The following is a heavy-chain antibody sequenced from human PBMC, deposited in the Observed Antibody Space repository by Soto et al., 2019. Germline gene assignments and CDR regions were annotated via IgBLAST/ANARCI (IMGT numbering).Heavy chain of an antibody. CDR1: GGSISSSRCH. J-gene: IGHJ3*02. CDR3: AREFQYCISTSCYLDAFDI. Sequence: SETLSLTCTVSGGSISSSRCHWGWIRQPPGKGLEWIASIKYSGTTFYNPSLKSRVTLSVDTSKNQFALKLSSVTAADTAVYYCAREFQYCISTSCYLDAFDIWGQGTMVTVSS. CDR2: IKYSGTT. V-gene: IGHV4-39*02. D-gene: IGHD2-2*01.